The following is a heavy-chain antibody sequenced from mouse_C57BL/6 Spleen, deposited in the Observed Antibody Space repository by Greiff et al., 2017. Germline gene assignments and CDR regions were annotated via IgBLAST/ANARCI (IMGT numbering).Heavy chain of an antibody. Sequence: VQLQQSGAELVKPGASVKLSCKASGYTFTSYWMQWVKQRPGQGLEWIGEIDPSDSYTNYNQKFKGKATLTVDTSSSTAYMQLSSLTSEDSAVYYCARGGGTLDYWGQGTTLTVSS. CDR2: IDPSDSYT. V-gene: IGHV1-50*01. CDR1: GYTFTSYW. CDR3: ARGGGTLDY. J-gene: IGHJ2*01. D-gene: IGHD3-1*01.